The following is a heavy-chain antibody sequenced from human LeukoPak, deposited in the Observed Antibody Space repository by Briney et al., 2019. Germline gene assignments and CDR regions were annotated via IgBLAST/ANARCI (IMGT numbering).Heavy chain of an antibody. V-gene: IGHV4-59*01. Sequence: SQTLSLTCTVSGASISGYYWSWIRQPPGKGLEWIGYIDDSGSANYNPSLKSRVTISGDTSKNQFYLRLRFVTAADTAMYYCARDRPFGAWGQGTQVTVSS. D-gene: IGHD3-10*01. J-gene: IGHJ5*02. CDR3: ARDRPFGA. CDR2: IDDSGSA. CDR1: GASISGYY.